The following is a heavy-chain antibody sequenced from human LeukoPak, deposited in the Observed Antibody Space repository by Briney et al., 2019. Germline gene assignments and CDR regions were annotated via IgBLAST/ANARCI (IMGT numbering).Heavy chain of an antibody. CDR2: IRYDGSNK. J-gene: IGHJ4*02. Sequence: PGGSLRLSCAASGFTFSSYGMHWVRQAPGKGLEWGAFIRYDGSNKYYADSVKGRFTISRDNSKNTLYLQMNSLRAEDTAVYYCAKASRYFDWLLGSGFDYWGQGTLVTVSS. V-gene: IGHV3-30*02. CDR1: GFTFSSYG. CDR3: AKASRYFDWLLGSGFDY. D-gene: IGHD3-9*01.